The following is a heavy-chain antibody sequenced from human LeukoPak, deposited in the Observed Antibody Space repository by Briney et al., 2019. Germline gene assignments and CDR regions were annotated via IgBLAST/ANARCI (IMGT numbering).Heavy chain of an antibody. CDR2: ISSSSSYI. D-gene: IGHD2-2*01. CDR1: GFTFSSYS. J-gene: IGHJ5*02. CDR3: ARDLGYCSSTSCYLRWYYYGSGSYGWFDP. V-gene: IGHV3-21*01. Sequence: PGGSLRLSCAASGFTFSSYSMNWVRQAPGKGLEWVSSISSSSSYIYYADSVKGRFTISRDNAKNSLYLQMNSLRAEDTAVYYCARDLGYCSSTSCYLRWYYYGSGSYGWFDPWGQGTLVTVSS.